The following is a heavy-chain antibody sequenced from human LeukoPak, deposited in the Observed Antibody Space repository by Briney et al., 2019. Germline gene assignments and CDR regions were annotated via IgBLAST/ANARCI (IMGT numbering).Heavy chain of an antibody. CDR3: AKEGTYNNFWSGYFH. V-gene: IGHV3-23*01. J-gene: IGHJ4*02. CDR2: VTGSGSVTSST. D-gene: IGHD3-3*01. CDR1: GFTFSSIA. Sequence: WGSLRLSCAASGFTFSSIAMSWGRQAPRPGLELVSSVTGSGSVTSSTYYADSVKGRFTISRDNSKTTLYLKMNSLRAEDTALYYGAKEGTYNNFWSGYFHWGQGALVTVSS.